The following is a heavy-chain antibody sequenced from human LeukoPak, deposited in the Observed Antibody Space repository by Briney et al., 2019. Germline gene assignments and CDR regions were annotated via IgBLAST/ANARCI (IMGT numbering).Heavy chain of an antibody. V-gene: IGHV1-8*03. D-gene: IGHD6-19*01. CDR2: MNSNSGNT. CDR1: GYTFTSYD. J-gene: IGHJ6*03. CDR3: ARVPYSSGWFPYYYYYMDV. Sequence: GASVKVSCKASGYTFTSYDINWVRQATGQGLEWMGWMNSNSGNTGYAQKFQGRVTITRNTSISTAYMELSSLRSEDTAVYYCARVPYSSGWFPYYYYYMDVWGKGTTVTVSS.